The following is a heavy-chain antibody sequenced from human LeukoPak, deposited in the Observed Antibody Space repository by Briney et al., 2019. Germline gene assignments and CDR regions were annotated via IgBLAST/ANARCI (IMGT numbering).Heavy chain of an antibody. J-gene: IGHJ6*02. CDR1: GFTFRSYA. D-gene: IGHD3-22*01. Sequence: GSLRFSCAASGFTFRSYAMSWVRQAPGKGLEWVSGISDTSSRSFYADSVNGRFTISRDNSKSTLYLEMNSLRAEDTAVYHCAKYDFPYYYDRSRNFLPFSAMDVWGQGTTVTVSS. CDR2: ISDTSSRS. V-gene: IGHV3-23*01. CDR3: AKYDFPYYYDRSRNFLPFSAMDV.